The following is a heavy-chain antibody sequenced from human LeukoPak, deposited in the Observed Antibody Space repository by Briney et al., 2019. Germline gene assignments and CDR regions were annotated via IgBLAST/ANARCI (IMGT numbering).Heavy chain of an antibody. Sequence: GGSLRLSCAASGITFSSYWMSWVRQAPGKGLEWVANIKQDGSEKYYVDSVKGRFTISRDNAKNSLYLQMNSLRAEDTAVYYCARKRYSTTDYWGQGTLVTVSS. D-gene: IGHD5-18*01. J-gene: IGHJ4*02. CDR2: IKQDGSEK. V-gene: IGHV3-7*01. CDR3: ARKRYSTTDY. CDR1: GITFSSYW.